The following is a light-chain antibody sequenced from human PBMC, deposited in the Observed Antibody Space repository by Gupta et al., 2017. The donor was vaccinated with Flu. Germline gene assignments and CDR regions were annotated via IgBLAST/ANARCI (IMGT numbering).Light chain of an antibody. Sequence: SMTMACTGTSSHLGGCDCVSCDQQRPGKAPKLMIVEVNHRTSGVSNRFSGPRSGNAAPLTITGRQAEYEADYYCSSISSSSTLVFDGGTKVSVL. CDR3: SSISSSSTLV. J-gene: IGLJ2*01. V-gene: IGLV2-14*01. CDR2: EVN. CDR1: SSHLGGCDC.